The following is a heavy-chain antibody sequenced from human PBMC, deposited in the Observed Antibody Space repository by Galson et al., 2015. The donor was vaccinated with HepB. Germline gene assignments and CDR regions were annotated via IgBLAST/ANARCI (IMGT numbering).Heavy chain of an antibody. V-gene: IGHV3-21*01. D-gene: IGHD2-2*01. CDR2: ITSSSSDI. CDR3: TRDQPGGYCSSTSCYGPQYYFDS. CDR1: GFTFRYFN. Sequence: SLRLSCAASGFTFRYFNMNWVRQAPGKGLEWVSSITSSSSDIYYADSVEGRFTISRDNAKNSLYLQMNSLRAEDTAVYYCTRDQPGGYCSSTSCYGPQYYFDSWGQGTLVTVSS. J-gene: IGHJ4*02.